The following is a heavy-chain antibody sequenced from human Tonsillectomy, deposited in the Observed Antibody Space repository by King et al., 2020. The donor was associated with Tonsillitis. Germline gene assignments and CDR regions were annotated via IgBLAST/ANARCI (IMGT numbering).Heavy chain of an antibody. V-gene: IGHV3-33*08. CDR3: ARDSGVSYGAADY. J-gene: IGHJ4*02. CDR2: IWYDGSNK. CDR1: GFSFYSYG. Sequence: VQLVESGGGVVQPGRSLRLSCAASGFSFYSYGMHWVRQAPGKGLEWVAVIWYDGSNKFYADSGKGRFTISRDNSKNTLYLQMNSLRAEDTAVYYCARDSGVSYGAADYWGQGTLVTVSS. D-gene: IGHD5-18*01.